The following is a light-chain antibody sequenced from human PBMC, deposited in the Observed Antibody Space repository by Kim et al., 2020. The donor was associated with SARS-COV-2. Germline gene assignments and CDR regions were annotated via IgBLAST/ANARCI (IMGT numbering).Light chain of an antibody. J-gene: IGKJ1*01. CDR3: QQRSNWPRT. Sequence: LSPGERATLPCRASQSIRRYLAWYQQKPGQAPRLLVYDASSRATGIPARFSGSGSGTDFTLTISSLEPEDFAVYYCQQRSNWPRTFGQGTKVDIK. CDR1: QSIRRY. CDR2: DAS. V-gene: IGKV3-11*01.